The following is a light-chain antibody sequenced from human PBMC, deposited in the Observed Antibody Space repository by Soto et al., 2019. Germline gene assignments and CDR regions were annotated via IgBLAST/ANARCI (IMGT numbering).Light chain of an antibody. J-gene: IGKJ1*01. CDR2: DAS. CDR1: QSISSW. Sequence: QSPSTLSASVGDRVTITCRASQSISSWLAWYQQKPGKAPKLLIYDASSLESGVPSRFSGSGSGTEFTLTISSLQPDDFASYYCQQYNSYSSWTFGQGTKVDIK. V-gene: IGKV1-5*01. CDR3: QQYNSYSSWT.